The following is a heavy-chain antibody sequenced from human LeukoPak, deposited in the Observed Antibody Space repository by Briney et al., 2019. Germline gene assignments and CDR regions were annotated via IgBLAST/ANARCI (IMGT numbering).Heavy chain of an antibody. Sequence: SVKVSCKASGGTFSSYAISWMRQAPGQGLEWMGGIIPIFGTANYAQKFQGRVTITADKSTSTAYMELSSLRSEDTAVYYCARATWIPGHWFDPWGQGTLVTVSS. V-gene: IGHV1-69*06. CDR3: ARATWIPGHWFDP. CDR2: IIPIFGTA. CDR1: GGTFSSYA. J-gene: IGHJ5*02. D-gene: IGHD1-1*01.